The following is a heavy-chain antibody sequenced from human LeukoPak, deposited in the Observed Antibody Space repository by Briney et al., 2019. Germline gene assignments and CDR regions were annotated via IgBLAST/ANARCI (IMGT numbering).Heavy chain of an antibody. J-gene: IGHJ5*02. D-gene: IGHD3-16*01. CDR1: GGSISSYY. V-gene: IGHV4-59*01. Sequence: SETLSLTCTVSGGSISSYYWSWIRQPPGKGLEWIGYIYYSGSTDYNPSLKSRVTISVDTSKNQFSLRLSSVTAADTAINYCARDSPGGGGFYNWFDPWGQGTLVTVSS. CDR2: IYYSGST. CDR3: ARDSPGGGGFYNWFDP.